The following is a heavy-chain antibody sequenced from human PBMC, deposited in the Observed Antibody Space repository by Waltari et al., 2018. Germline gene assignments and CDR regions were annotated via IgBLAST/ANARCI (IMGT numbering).Heavy chain of an antibody. J-gene: IGHJ4*02. Sequence: QVQLQQWGAGLLKPSETLSLTCAVYGGSFSGYYWSWIRQPPGKGLEWIGEINHTGSTNYNPALNSRVTISVDTSKNQVSRKLSSVTAADTAVYYCARGPSAYYYGSGSPYYFDYWGQGTLVTVSS. V-gene: IGHV4-34*01. CDR2: INHTGST. CDR1: GGSFSGYY. CDR3: ARGPSAYYYGSGSPYYFDY. D-gene: IGHD3-10*01.